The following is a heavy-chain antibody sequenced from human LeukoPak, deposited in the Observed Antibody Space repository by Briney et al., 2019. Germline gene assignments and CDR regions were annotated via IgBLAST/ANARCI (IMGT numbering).Heavy chain of an antibody. CDR3: ARRNVVVPATMARAFDI. D-gene: IGHD2-2*01. CDR2: IHYSGST. V-gene: IGHV4-39*01. J-gene: IGHJ3*02. CDR1: GGSISSSSYY. Sequence: PSETLSLTCTVSGGSISSSSYYWGWIRQPPGKGLEWTAHIHYSGSTYYNPSLKSRVTISVDTSKNQFSLNLSSVTAADTAVYYCARRNVVVPATMARAFDIWGQGTIITVSS.